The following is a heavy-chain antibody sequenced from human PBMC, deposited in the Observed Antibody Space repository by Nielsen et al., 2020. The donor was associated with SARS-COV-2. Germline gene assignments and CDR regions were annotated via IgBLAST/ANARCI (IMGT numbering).Heavy chain of an antibody. J-gene: IGHJ5*02. CDR2: IYSGGSST. Sequence: GESLKISCAASGFTVSSNYMSWVRQAPGKGLEWVSVIYSGGSSTYYADSVKGRFTISRDNSKNTLYLQMNSLRAEDTAVYYCAKGSSSGWYLNDWFDPWGQGTLVTVSS. CDR1: GFTVSSNY. CDR3: AKGSSSGWYLNDWFDP. V-gene: IGHV3-23*03. D-gene: IGHD6-19*01.